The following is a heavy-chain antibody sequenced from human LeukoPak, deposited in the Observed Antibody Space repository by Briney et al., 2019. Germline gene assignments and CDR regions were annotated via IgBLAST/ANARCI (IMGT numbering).Heavy chain of an antibody. J-gene: IGHJ6*04. V-gene: IGHV3-23*01. D-gene: IGHD3-16*01. Sequence: GGSLRLSCAASGFTFSSYAMSWVRQAPGKGLEWVSGIIDSGESTYYANFAKGRFTISRDNSNNTLYLQMDRLSVEDPAVYYCAKLGGQELHNHHVAVCGKGTTVAVPS. CDR2: IIDSGEST. CDR1: GFTFSSYA. CDR3: AKLGGQELHNHHVAV.